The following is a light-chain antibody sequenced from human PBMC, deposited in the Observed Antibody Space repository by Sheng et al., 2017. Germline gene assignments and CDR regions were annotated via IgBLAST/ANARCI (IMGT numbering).Light chain of an antibody. CDR2: AAS. Sequence: DIQMTQSPSSLSASVGDRVTITCRASQGISNSLAWYQQKAGKVPKLLIYAASTLQLGVPSRFSGSGSGTEFTLTISSLQPDDFATYYCQQYNSYSQTFGQGTKVEIK. CDR1: QGISNS. V-gene: IGKV1-27*01. J-gene: IGKJ1*01. CDR3: QQYNSYSQT.